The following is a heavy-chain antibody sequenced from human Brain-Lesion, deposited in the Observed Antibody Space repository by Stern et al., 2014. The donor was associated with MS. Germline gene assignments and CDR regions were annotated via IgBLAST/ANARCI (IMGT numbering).Heavy chain of an antibody. V-gene: IGHV1-2*04. Sequence: QVQLLESGAEVKKPGASVKVSCKASGYTFTGYYMHWVRQAPGQGFEWMGWINPKSGGTNYAQKFQGWVTMTRDTSINTAYMELSRLRSDDTAVYYCATYYYDSTGYTDFWGQGTLVTVSS. CDR3: ATYYYDSTGYTDF. CDR2: INPKSGGT. CDR1: GYTFTGYY. J-gene: IGHJ4*02. D-gene: IGHD3-22*01.